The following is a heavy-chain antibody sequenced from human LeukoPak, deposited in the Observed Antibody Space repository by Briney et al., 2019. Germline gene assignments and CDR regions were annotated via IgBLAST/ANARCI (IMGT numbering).Heavy chain of an antibody. V-gene: IGHV3-30*02. CDR2: IRYDGSNK. Sequence: GGSLRLSXAASGFTFSSYGMHWVRQSPGKGLEWVAFIRYDGSNKYYADSVKGRFTISRDNSKNTLYLQMNSLRAEDTAVYYCAKDSGYSGYNSGFDYWGQGTLVTVSS. J-gene: IGHJ4*02. CDR3: AKDSGYSGYNSGFDY. D-gene: IGHD5-12*01. CDR1: GFTFSSYG.